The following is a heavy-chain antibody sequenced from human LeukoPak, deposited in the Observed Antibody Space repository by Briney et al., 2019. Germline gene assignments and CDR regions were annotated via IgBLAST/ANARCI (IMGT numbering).Heavy chain of an antibody. CDR3: ARFCGGDCYLGLDY. V-gene: IGHV1-69*05. Sequence: ASVKVSCKASGGTFSSYAISWVRQAPGQGLEWMGGIIPIFGTASYAQKFQGRVTITRDTSTSTVYMELSSLRSEDTAVYYCARFCGGDCYLGLDYWGQGTLVTVSS. J-gene: IGHJ4*02. CDR2: IIPIFGTA. CDR1: GGTFSSYA. D-gene: IGHD2-21*02.